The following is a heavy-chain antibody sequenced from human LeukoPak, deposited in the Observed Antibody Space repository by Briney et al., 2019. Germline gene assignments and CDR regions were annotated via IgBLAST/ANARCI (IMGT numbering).Heavy chain of an antibody. Sequence: SETLSLTCTVSGGSISSGGYYWSWIRQHPGKGLEWIGYIYYSGSTYYNPSLKSRVTISVDTSKNQFSLKLGSVTAADTAVYYCARRVVVVAATLIDPWGQGTLVTVSS. CDR2: IYYSGST. D-gene: IGHD2-15*01. V-gene: IGHV4-31*03. CDR1: GGSISSGGYY. J-gene: IGHJ5*02. CDR3: ARRVVVVAATLIDP.